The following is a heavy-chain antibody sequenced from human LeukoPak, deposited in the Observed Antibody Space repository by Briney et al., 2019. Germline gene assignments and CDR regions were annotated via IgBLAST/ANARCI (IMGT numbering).Heavy chain of an antibody. Sequence: SETLSLTRTVSGGSISSGGYYWSWIRQHPGKGLEWIGYIYYSGSTYYNPSLKSRVTISVDTSKNQFSLKLSSVTAADTAVYYCASYGDYYYYGMDVWGQGTTVTVSS. CDR3: ASYGDYYYYGMDV. CDR2: IYYSGST. D-gene: IGHD4-17*01. CDR1: GGSISSGGYY. J-gene: IGHJ6*02. V-gene: IGHV4-31*03.